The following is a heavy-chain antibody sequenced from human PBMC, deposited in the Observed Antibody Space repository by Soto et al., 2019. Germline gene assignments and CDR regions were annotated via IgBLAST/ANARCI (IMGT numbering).Heavy chain of an antibody. CDR2: IIPIFGTA. D-gene: IGHD3-9*01. J-gene: IGHJ4*02. V-gene: IGHV1-69*01. CDR1: GGTFSSYA. Sequence: SVEVSCQASGGTFSSYAINCVRQAPGQGLEWMGGIIPIFGTANYAQKFQGRVTITADESTSTAYMELSSLRSEDTAVYYCARGGELRYFDLDWGQGTLVTVSS. CDR3: ARGGELRYFDLD.